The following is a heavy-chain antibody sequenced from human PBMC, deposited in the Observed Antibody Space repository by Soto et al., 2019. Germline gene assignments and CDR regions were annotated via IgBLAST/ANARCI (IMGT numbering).Heavy chain of an antibody. J-gene: IGHJ4*02. Sequence: GGSLRLSCAASGFTFSSYAMHWVRQAPGKGLEWVAVISYDGSNKYYADSVKGRFTISRDNSKNTLYLQMNSLRAEDTAVYYCARSFDYWGQGTMVTVSS. CDR2: ISYDGSNK. CDR3: ARSFDY. CDR1: GFTFSSYA. V-gene: IGHV3-30-3*01.